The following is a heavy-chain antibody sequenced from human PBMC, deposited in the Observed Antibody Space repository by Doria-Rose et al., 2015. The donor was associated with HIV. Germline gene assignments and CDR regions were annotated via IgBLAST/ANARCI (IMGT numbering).Heavy chain of an antibody. Sequence: LVKPSETLSLTCSVSGASVSSRGYYWNWIRPVPGKGLESLGYTYYTGTSDYSQSLKSRLNMAVDTSKNQFSLKLSFVTVADTSGYYCARMGSYRELDYWGQGALVIVSS. CDR3: ARMGSYRELDY. D-gene: IGHD3-3*01. CDR1: GASVSSRGYY. CDR2: TYYTGTS. J-gene: IGHJ4*02. V-gene: IGHV4-31*03.